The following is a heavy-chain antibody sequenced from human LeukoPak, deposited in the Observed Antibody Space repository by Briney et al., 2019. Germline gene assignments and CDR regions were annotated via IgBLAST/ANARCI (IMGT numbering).Heavy chain of an antibody. CDR3: ARQSQEYGFDY. D-gene: IGHD2-2*01. J-gene: IGHJ4*02. Sequence: SETLSHTCAVYGGSFSGYYWSWIRQPPGKGLEWIGEINHSGSTNYNPSLKSRVTISVDTSKNQFSLKLSSVTAADTAVYYCARQSQEYGFDYWGQGTLVTVSS. V-gene: IGHV4-34*01. CDR2: INHSGST. CDR1: GGSFSGYY.